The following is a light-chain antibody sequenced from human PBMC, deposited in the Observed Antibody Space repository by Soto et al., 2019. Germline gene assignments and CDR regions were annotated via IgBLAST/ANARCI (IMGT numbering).Light chain of an antibody. J-gene: IGKJ1*01. CDR2: GAS. V-gene: IGKV3-20*01. CDR1: QSVTSNY. Sequence: IVMTQSPATLSVSPGERATLSCGASQSVTSNYLAWYQQKPGQAPRVFIFGASTRATGIPDRFSGSGSGTEFTLTISRLEPEDFAVYYCQHYYTSYTTFGQGTKVDIK. CDR3: QHYYTSYTT.